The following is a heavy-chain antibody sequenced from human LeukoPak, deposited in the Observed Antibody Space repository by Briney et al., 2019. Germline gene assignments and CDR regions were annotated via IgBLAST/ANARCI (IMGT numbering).Heavy chain of an antibody. CDR2: IIRSSRPI. J-gene: IGHJ4*02. CDR1: GFIFTSYS. V-gene: IGHV3-48*04. CDR3: ARGSRFDY. Sequence: GGALLLSCAAAGFIFTSYSMNWGRRAPGKGREGGSYIIRSSRPIYYDDSVKGRFTISTDNAKNSSYLQLTRLRAEDTAVYYCARGSRFDYWGQGAQVTVSS.